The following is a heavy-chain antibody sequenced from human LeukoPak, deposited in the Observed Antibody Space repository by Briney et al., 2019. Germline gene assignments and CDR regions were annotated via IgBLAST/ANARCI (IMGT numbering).Heavy chain of an antibody. CDR2: ISYDGSNK. CDR3: TKDRVAAYHYYGMDV. CDR1: GFIFSSYG. Sequence: GRSLRLSCAASGFIFSSYGMHWVRQAPGKGLEWVAVISYDGSNKYYADSVKGRFTISRDNSKNTLYLQMNSLRAEDTAVYYCTKDRVAAYHYYGMDVWGQRTTVTVSS. J-gene: IGHJ6*02. D-gene: IGHD6-13*01. V-gene: IGHV3-30*18.